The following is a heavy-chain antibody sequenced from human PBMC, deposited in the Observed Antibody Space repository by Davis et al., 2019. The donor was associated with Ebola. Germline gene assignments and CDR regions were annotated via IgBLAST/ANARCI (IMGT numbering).Heavy chain of an antibody. D-gene: IGHD1-20*01. V-gene: IGHV3-74*01. CDR2: IRHDGTIT. Sequence: GESLKIPCAAPGFILSSYVMHRVRQAPGKGLVWVSRIRHDGTITTYADSVKGRFTVSRDNAKNTLYLEMNSLTAEDTAVYYCSRDVNFEFYDYWGQGTLVTVSS. CDR3: SRDVNFEFYDY. J-gene: IGHJ4*02. CDR1: GFILSSYV.